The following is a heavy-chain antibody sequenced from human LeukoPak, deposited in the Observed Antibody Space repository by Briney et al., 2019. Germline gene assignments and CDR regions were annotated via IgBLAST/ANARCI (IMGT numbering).Heavy chain of an antibody. V-gene: IGHV3-7*01. CDR1: GFTPSIYW. CDR3: ARATASNWFDP. D-gene: IGHD2-21*01. CDR2: IKEDGSEK. J-gene: IGHJ5*02. Sequence: GGSLRLSCAASGFTPSIYWMRWVRPAPGEGLEWVANIKEDGSEKYYVYSVNGRFTITRDNAKNSLYLQMNSLGAEDTAVYYCARATASNWFDPWGQGTLVTVSS.